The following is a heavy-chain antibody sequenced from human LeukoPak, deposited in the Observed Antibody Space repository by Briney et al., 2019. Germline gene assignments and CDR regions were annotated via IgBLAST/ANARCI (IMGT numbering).Heavy chain of an antibody. Sequence: GGSLRLSCAASGFTFSSYAMHWVRQAPGKGLEWVAFIRYDGSNKYYADSVKGRFTISRDNSKNTLYLQMNSLRAEDTAVYYCAKDSSSWYYYYMDVWGKGTTVTISS. V-gene: IGHV3-30*02. CDR3: AKDSSSWYYYYMDV. CDR1: GFTFSSYA. D-gene: IGHD6-13*01. CDR2: IRYDGSNK. J-gene: IGHJ6*03.